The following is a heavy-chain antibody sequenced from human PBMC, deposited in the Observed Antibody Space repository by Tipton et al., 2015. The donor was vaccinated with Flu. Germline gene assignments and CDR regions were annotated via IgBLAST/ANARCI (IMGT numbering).Heavy chain of an antibody. J-gene: IGHJ5*02. CDR3: ARGQGANP. CDR1: GLTFSKAW. V-gene: IGHV3-53*01. Sequence: SLRLSCEVSGLTFSKAWMSWVRQAPGKGLEWVSVIYSDGSTYYIDSVKGRFTISRDNSKNMLSLEMSSLRAEDTAVYYCARGQGANPWGQGTLVTVSS. CDR2: IYSDGST.